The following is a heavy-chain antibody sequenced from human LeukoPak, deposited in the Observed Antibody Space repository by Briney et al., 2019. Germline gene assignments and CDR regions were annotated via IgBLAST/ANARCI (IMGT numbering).Heavy chain of an antibody. J-gene: IGHJ4*02. V-gene: IGHV3-33*08. D-gene: IGHD2-21*01. Sequence: GGSLRLSCAASGFTFSSYSMNWVRQAPGKGLEWVAVIWYDGSNIYYADSVKGRFTISRDNSRNTLYLQMNSLRAEDTAVYYCVRELPPVVQYYFDHWGPGTLVTVSS. CDR2: IWYDGSNI. CDR3: VRELPPVVQYYFDH. CDR1: GFTFSSYS.